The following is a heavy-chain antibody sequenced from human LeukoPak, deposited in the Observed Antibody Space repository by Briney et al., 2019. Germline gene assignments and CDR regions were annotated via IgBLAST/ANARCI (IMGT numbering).Heavy chain of an antibody. CDR1: GFTFSSYW. J-gene: IGHJ6*03. V-gene: IGHV3-74*01. D-gene: IGHD6-19*01. Sequence: GGSLRLSCAASGFTFSSYWMHWVRQAPGKGLVWVSRINSDGSSTSYADSVKGRFTISRDNAKNTQYLQMNSLRAEDTAVYYCARGYSSGWYYYYYYMDVWGKGTTVTVSS. CDR3: ARGYSSGWYYYYYYMDV. CDR2: INSDGSST.